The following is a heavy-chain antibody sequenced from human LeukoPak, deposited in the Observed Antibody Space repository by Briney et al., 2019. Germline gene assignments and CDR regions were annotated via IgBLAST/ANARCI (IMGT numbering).Heavy chain of an antibody. CDR1: GGSFSGYY. J-gene: IGHJ4*02. Sequence: PSETLSLTCAVYGGSFSGYYWSWIRQPPGKGLEWIGEINHSGSTNYNPSLKSRVTISVDTSKNQFSLKLSSVTAADTAVYYYARGRWYYGSGSYLDYWGQGTLVTVSS. V-gene: IGHV4-34*01. CDR3: ARGRWYYGSGSYLDY. CDR2: INHSGST. D-gene: IGHD3-10*01.